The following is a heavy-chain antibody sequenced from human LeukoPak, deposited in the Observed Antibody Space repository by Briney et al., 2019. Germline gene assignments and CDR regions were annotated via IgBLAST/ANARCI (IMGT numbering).Heavy chain of an antibody. CDR2: FDPEDGET. D-gene: IGHD3-22*01. CDR1: GYTLTELS. J-gene: IGHJ5*02. V-gene: IGHV1-24*01. CDR3: ATAAGVVDLNWFDP. Sequence: ASVKVSCKVSGYTLTELSMHWVRQAPGKGLEWRGGFDPEDGETIYAQKFQGRVTMTEDTSTDTAYMELSSLRSEDTAVYYCATAAGVVDLNWFDPWGQGTLVTVSS.